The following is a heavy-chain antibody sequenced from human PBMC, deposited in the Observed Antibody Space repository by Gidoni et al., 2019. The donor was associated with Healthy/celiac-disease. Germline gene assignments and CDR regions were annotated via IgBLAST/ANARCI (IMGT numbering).Heavy chain of an antibody. CDR2: ISGSGGST. D-gene: IGHD3-3*01. J-gene: IGHJ6*02. Sequence: ASGFTFSSYAMSWVRQAPGQGLEWVSAISGSGGSTYYADSVKGRFTISRDNSKNTLYLQMNSLRAEDTAVYYCAKGRSTIFGVVIIPYYYYGMDVWGQGTTVTVSS. V-gene: IGHV3-23*01. CDR1: GFTFSSYA. CDR3: AKGRSTIFGVVIIPYYYYGMDV.